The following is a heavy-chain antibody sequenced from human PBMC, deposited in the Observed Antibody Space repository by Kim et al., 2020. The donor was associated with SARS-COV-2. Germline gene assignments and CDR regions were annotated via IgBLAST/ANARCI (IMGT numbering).Heavy chain of an antibody. CDR3: AKDLEDYYGSGSQTAFDY. J-gene: IGHJ4*02. CDR2: ISGSGGST. CDR1: GFTFSSYA. Sequence: GGSLRLSCAASGFTFSSYAMSWVRQAPGKGLEWVSAISGSGGSTYYADSVKGRFTISRDNSKNTLYLQMNSLRAEDTAVYYCAKDLEDYYGSGSQTAFDYWGQGTLVTVSS. V-gene: IGHV3-23*01. D-gene: IGHD3-10*01.